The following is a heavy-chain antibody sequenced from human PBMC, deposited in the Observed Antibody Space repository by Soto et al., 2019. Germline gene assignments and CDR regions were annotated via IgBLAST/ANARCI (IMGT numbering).Heavy chain of an antibody. Sequence: QVQLQESGPGLVKPSQTLSLTCTVSGGSINSGGYYWSWIRQHPGKGLEWIGKIFYTGSTTYNPSLKSRVTISVDTSKNQFSLKLKSVTAADTAVYYCARNYYNSCVYGYWGQGTLVTVSS. D-gene: IGHD3-22*01. CDR3: ARNYYNSCVYGY. V-gene: IGHV4-31*03. CDR2: IFYTGST. J-gene: IGHJ4*02. CDR1: GGSINSGGYY.